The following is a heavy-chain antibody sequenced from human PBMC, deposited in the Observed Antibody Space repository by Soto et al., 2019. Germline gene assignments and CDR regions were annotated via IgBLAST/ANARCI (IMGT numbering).Heavy chain of an antibody. CDR3: AKNQERELPRVIDF. CDR2: MSGSSSTT. D-gene: IGHD1-7*01. Sequence: PGGSLRLSCATSGLTFSNYAMSWVRQAPGGGLEWVSSMSGSSSTTYYADSVRGRFTISRDRSKNTLYLQTSSLRAEDTALYYCAKNQERELPRVIDFWGQGTLVTVSS. J-gene: IGHJ4*02. V-gene: IGHV3-23*01. CDR1: GLTFSNYA.